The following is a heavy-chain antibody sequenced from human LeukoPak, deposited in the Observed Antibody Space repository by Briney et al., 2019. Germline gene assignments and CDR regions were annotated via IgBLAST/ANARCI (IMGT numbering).Heavy chain of an antibody. Sequence: SETLSLTCTVSGGSISSYYWSWIRQPAGKGLEWIGRIYTSGSTNYNPSLKSRVTMSVDTSRNQFSLKLNSVTAADTAVYYCARIQRLIWGSSPIYYFDYWGQGTLVTVSS. CDR2: IYTSGST. CDR1: GGSISSYY. CDR3: ARIQRLIWGSSPIYYFDY. J-gene: IGHJ4*02. D-gene: IGHD3-16*01. V-gene: IGHV4-4*07.